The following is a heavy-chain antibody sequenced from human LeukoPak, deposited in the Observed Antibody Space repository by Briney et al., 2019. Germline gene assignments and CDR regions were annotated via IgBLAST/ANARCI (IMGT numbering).Heavy chain of an antibody. D-gene: IGHD6-19*01. CDR1: VGSISSSSYY. CDR2: IYYSGRT. V-gene: IGHV4-39*01. CDR3: GRVGIEYSRGWYRVL. Sequence: PSETLSLTCTVSVGSISSSSYYWGWIRQPPGKGLEWIGSIYYSGRTYYNPSLKSRVTISVDTSKNQFSLKLSSVTAADTAVFYCGRVGIEYSRGWYRVLWGQGTLVTVSS. J-gene: IGHJ4*02.